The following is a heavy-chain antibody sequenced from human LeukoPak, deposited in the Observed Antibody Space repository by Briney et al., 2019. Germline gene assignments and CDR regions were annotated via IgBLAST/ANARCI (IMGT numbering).Heavy chain of an antibody. D-gene: IGHD3-22*01. CDR3: VKAILFGSVSYYAD. CDR2: VSFDGGST. CDR1: VFTFSNFP. V-gene: IGHV3-64D*09. Sequence: GGSLRLSCSASVFTFSNFPMHWVRQAPGKGLEYVSAVSFDGGSTYYADSVRGRFTISRDNSKNTLSLQMGSLRAEDTAVYYCVKAILFGSVSYYADWGQGTLVTVSS. J-gene: IGHJ4*02.